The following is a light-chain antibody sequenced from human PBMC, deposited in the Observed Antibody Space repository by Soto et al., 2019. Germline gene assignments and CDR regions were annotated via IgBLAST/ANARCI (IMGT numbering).Light chain of an antibody. J-gene: IGLJ1*01. Sequence: QSVLTQPASVSGSPGQSITISCTGTTSDVGAYNYVSWYQHHPGKAPKLMIYDVSDRPSGVSNRFSGSKSGNTASLTISGLQAEDEAEYYWTSYRGTNNYVFGTWPKVTV. CDR1: TSDVGAYNY. CDR3: TSYRGTNNYV. V-gene: IGLV2-14*03. CDR2: DVS.